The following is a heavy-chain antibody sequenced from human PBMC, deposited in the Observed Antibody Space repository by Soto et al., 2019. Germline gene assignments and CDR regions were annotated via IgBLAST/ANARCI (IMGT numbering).Heavy chain of an antibody. CDR3: AKDSDRKGCGSSNFDI. CDR2: IISSGSTT. Sequence: EVQLLESGGGLVQPEESLRLSCVASGFIFNIFAMSWVRQAPGKGLEWVSTIISSGSTTYYADSMKGRFTVSRDNSKNTLYLQMNGLRAEDTAMYYCAKDSDRKGCGSSNFDIWGQGTMVTVSS. V-gene: IGHV3-23*01. J-gene: IGHJ3*02. CDR1: GFIFNIFA. D-gene: IGHD5-12*01.